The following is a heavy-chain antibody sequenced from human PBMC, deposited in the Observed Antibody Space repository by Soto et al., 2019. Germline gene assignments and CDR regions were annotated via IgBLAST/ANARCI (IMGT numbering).Heavy chain of an antibody. CDR2: INPMRRGT. Sequence: GASVKVSCKTSGYTFTGHYMHWVRQAPGQGLEWMGWINPMRRGTDYAEKFQGRVTITRDTSTSTVYMALSRLTSDDTAVYYCARGDLDIASVLDHWGQGTLVTVSS. CDR3: ARGDLDIASVLDH. D-gene: IGHD1-26*01. CDR1: GYTFTGHY. J-gene: IGHJ4*02. V-gene: IGHV1-2*02.